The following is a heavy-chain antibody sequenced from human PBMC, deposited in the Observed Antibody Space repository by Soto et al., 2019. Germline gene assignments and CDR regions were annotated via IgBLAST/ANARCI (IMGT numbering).Heavy chain of an antibody. Sequence: ESLKISFKGSGYSLTTYWISWVRQIPGKGLEWMGKIDPSDSYTNYSPSFQGHVTISADKSISTAYLQWSRLKASDTAMYYCARLSYDFWSGYYPPPGMDVWGRGTTVTVSS. CDR1: GYSLTTYW. J-gene: IGHJ6*02. V-gene: IGHV5-10-1*01. CDR3: ARLSYDFWSGYYPPPGMDV. CDR2: IDPSDSYT. D-gene: IGHD3-3*01.